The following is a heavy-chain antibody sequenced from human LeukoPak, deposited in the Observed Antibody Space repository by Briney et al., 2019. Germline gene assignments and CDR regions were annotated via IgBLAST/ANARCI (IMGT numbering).Heavy chain of an antibody. CDR1: GFTFSSYA. D-gene: IGHD5-12*01. V-gene: IGHV3-23*01. CDR3: AKEAGYSGYDYPDY. CDR2: ISGSGYST. J-gene: IGHJ4*02. Sequence: GGSLRLSCAASGFTFSSYAMSWLRQTPQKGLEWVSAISGSGYSTYYADSVKGRFTISRDNSKNTLYLQMNSLRAEDTAVYYCAKEAGYSGYDYPDYWGQGTLVTVSS.